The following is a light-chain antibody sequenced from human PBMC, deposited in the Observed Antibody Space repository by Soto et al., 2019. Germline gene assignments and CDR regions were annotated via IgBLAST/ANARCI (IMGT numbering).Light chain of an antibody. CDR1: QTSNNK. J-gene: IGKJ2*01. V-gene: IGKV1-5*01. CDR3: EEDDTCFPYT. CDR2: DGY. Sequence: DIPMTQSPSTLSPSVGDRVTITCRASQTSNNKLAWYQKKPGNAPNLLIYDGYTLESGVPSRFSGSGSGTEFKLAVCSLLLDDLANYYCEEDDTCFPYTFGHRTKLDIK.